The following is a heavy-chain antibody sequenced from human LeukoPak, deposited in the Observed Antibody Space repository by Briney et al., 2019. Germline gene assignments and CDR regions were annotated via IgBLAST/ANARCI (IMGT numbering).Heavy chain of an antibody. Sequence: PGGSLRLSCAASGFTISSYWMSWVRRIPGKGLESVAHIKHDSSETYYVGTLRGRFIISRDNAKNSLYLQINSLRVEDTAVYHCARGPTDFDASDIWGHGTLVTVSS. CDR3: ARGPTDFDASDI. CDR1: GFTISSYW. V-gene: IGHV3-7*01. J-gene: IGHJ3*02. CDR2: IKHDSSET.